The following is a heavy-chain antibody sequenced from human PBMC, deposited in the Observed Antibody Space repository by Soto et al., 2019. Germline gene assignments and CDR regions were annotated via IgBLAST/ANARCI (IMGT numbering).Heavy chain of an antibody. Sequence: QVQLVQSGAEVKKPGASVKVSCKASGYTFIDYYMHWVRQAPGQGLEWMGWVNPRNGATYYAQKYPGRFTMTRATSVSTAYMELGRRRSDEPAVYYCARTPPPSLYYYGLDVWGRGTMVTVSS. J-gene: IGHJ6*02. CDR1: GYTFIDYY. CDR3: ARTPPPSLYYYGLDV. V-gene: IGHV1-2*02. CDR2: VNPRNGAT.